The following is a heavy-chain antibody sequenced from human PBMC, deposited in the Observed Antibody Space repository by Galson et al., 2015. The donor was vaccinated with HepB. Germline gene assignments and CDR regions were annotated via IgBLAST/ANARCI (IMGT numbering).Heavy chain of an antibody. CDR1: GGSISSYY. J-gene: IGHJ4*02. Sequence: ETLSLTCTVSGGSISSYYWSWIRQPPGKGLEWIGYIYYSGSTNYNPSLKSRVTISVDTSKNQFSLKLSSVTAADTAVYYCARDGYRRPHFDYWGQGTLVTVSS. CDR3: ARDGYRRPHFDY. V-gene: IGHV4-59*01. CDR2: IYYSGST. D-gene: IGHD5-18*01.